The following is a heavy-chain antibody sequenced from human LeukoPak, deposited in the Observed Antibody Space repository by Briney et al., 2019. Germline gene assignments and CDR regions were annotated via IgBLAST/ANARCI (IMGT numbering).Heavy chain of an antibody. D-gene: IGHD4-23*01. V-gene: IGHV3-66*01. J-gene: IGHJ4*02. CDR1: GXTVSSSY. CDR3: AKDRHGGSSYFDY. CDR2: IYGGGST. Sequence: TGGSLRLSCVASGXTVSSSYMTWVRQAPGKGLEWVSVIYGGGSTFYADSVKGRFTISRDTSKNTLFLQMNSLRAEDTAVYYCAKDRHGGSSYFDYWGQGTLVTVSS.